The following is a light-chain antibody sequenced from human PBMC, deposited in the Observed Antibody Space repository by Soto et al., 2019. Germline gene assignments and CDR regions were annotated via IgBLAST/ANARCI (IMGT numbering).Light chain of an antibody. V-gene: IGKV3-11*01. CDR3: QQRSIWPPA. J-gene: IGKJ4*01. CDR2: DSS. CDR1: QSVGTY. Sequence: EIVMTQSPATLSLSPGERATLSCRVSQSVGTYLAWYQQKPGQAPRLLIYDSSKRATDIPARFSGSGSGTDFTLTISSLEPEDFAVYYCQQRSIWPPAFGGGTKVEIK.